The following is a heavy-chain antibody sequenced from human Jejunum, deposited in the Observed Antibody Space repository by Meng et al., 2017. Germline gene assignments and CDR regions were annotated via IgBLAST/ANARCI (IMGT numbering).Heavy chain of an antibody. Sequence: QVQLQESAPGLVKPPGTLSLTSTVSGVSTTAPFYWTWIRQAPGKGLEWIGEVWPSGATYYNPSLSSRITISIDTSNNQFSLEVAFLTAADTAVYYCARAIRERYFDSWGQGTLVTVSS. CDR1: GVSTTAPFY. J-gene: IGHJ4*02. V-gene: IGHV4-4*03. CDR2: VWPSGAT. D-gene: IGHD1-14*01. CDR3: ARAIRERYFDS.